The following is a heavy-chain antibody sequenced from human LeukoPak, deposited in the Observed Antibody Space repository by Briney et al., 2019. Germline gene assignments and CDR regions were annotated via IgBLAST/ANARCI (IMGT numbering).Heavy chain of an antibody. D-gene: IGHD5-12*01. CDR3: ARDGRSGYEDL. CDR1: GGSISISSYF. V-gene: IGHV4-39*07. J-gene: IGHJ5*02. Sequence: SETLSLTCTVSGGSISISSYFWGWIRQPPGKGLEWIGSIYYSGSTYYNPSLKSRVTISVDTSKNQFSLKLSSVTAADTAVYYCARDGRSGYEDLWGPGTLVTVSS. CDR2: IYYSGST.